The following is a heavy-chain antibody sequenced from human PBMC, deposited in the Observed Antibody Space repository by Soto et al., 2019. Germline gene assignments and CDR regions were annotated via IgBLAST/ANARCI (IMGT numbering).Heavy chain of an antibody. CDR1: GFTFSSHW. J-gene: IGHJ4*02. CDR3: ARDRYCSSTSCYAPIDY. CDR2: ITTDGRST. D-gene: IGHD2-2*01. Sequence: PGGSLRLSCAASGFTFSSHWMHWVRQAPGKGLVWVSRITTDGRSTSYADSVKGRFTISRDNAKNTLYLQMNSLRAEDTAVYYCARDRYCSSTSCYAPIDYWGQGTLVTVSS. V-gene: IGHV3-74*01.